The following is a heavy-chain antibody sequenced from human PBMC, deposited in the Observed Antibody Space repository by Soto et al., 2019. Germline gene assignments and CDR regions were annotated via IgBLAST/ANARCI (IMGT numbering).Heavy chain of an antibody. CDR3: ARAGQYYDSSGYAN. J-gene: IGHJ4*02. CDR1: GYSFATSG. CDR2: ISAYNGNT. V-gene: IGHV1-18*01. Sequence: QVKLVQSGTEVKQPGASMKVSCKASGYSFATSGISWVRQAPGQGLEWMGWISAYNGNTNYDQKLQDRVTITTDTSTSTAYLELRNLRSDDTAVYYCARAGQYYDSSGYANWGQGTLVTVSS. D-gene: IGHD3-22*01.